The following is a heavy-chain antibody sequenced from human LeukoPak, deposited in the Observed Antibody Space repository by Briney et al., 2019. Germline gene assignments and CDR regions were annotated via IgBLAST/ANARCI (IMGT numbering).Heavy chain of an antibody. J-gene: IGHJ3*02. Sequence: ASVKVSCKASGYTFTSYGISWVRQAPGQGLEWMGGIIPIFGTANYAQKFQGRVTITADESTSTAYMELSSLRSEDTAVYYCAALSRDDAFDIWGQGTMVTVSS. CDR1: GYTFTSYG. CDR3: AALSRDDAFDI. V-gene: IGHV1-69*13. CDR2: IIPIFGTA.